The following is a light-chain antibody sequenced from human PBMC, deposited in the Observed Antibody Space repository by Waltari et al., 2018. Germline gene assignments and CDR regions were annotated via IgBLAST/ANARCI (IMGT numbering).Light chain of an antibody. V-gene: IGKV1-5*03. J-gene: IGKJ2*01. CDR2: MAS. CDR1: QSVGTW. Sequence: DIQMTQSPSTLSASVADRVTISCRASQSVGTWLAWYQQKPGKAPKLLIYMASSLESGVPSRFSGSGSGTGFTLTISSLQPDDFATYSCQQYSSFSTFGQGTKVDI. CDR3: QQYSSFST.